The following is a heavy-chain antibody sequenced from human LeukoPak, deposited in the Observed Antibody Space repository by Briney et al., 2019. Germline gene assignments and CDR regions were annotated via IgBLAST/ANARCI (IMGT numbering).Heavy chain of an antibody. Sequence: QPGGSLRLSCAGSGFTFSNYVIHWVRQAPGKGLEWVSLIRYDGSSKYYADSVKGRFTISRDNSKNTLYLQMNSLRAEDTAVYYCARYSGNYGLDYWGQGTLVTVSS. J-gene: IGHJ4*02. CDR2: IRYDGSSK. V-gene: IGHV3-30*02. CDR3: ARYSGNYGLDY. D-gene: IGHD4-17*01. CDR1: GFTFSNYV.